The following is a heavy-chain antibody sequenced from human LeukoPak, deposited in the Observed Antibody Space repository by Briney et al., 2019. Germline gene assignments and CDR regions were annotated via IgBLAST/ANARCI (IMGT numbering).Heavy chain of an antibody. J-gene: IGHJ4*02. D-gene: IGHD4-17*01. CDR2: INPNSGGT. CDR1: GYTFTGYY. CDR3: ARLSPEKTTVTLGGDY. V-gene: IGHV1-2*02. Sequence: ASVKVSCKASGYTFTGYYMHWVRQAPGQGLEWMGWINPNSGGTNYAQKFQGRVTMTRDTSISTAYMELSRLRSDDTAVYYCARLSPEKTTVTLGGDYWGQGTLVTVSS.